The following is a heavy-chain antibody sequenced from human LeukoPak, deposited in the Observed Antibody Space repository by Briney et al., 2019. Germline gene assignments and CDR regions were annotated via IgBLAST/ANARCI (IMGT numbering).Heavy chain of an antibody. CDR1: GGSISSSSYY. V-gene: IGHV4-39*01. D-gene: IGHD3-9*01. J-gene: IGHJ4*02. CDR3: ARQGYYDILTGYLGGGPFDY. CDR2: IYYSGST. Sequence: SETLSLTCTVSGGSISSSSYYWGWIRQPPGKGLEWIGSIYYSGSTYYNPSLKSRVTISVDTSKNQFSLKLSSVTAADTAVYYCARQGYYDILTGYLGGGPFDYWGQGTLVTVSS.